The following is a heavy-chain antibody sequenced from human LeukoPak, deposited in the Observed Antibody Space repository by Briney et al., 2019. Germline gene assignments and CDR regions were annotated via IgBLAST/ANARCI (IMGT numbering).Heavy chain of an antibody. CDR3: ARDRSPEGYYDSSHWDYYHGMDV. V-gene: IGHV4-59*01. CDR2: IYYSGST. CDR1: GGSISNYY. J-gene: IGHJ6*02. D-gene: IGHD3-22*01. Sequence: PSETLSLTCTVSGGSISNYYWSWIRQPPGRGLEWIGYIYYSGSTNYNPSLKSRVTISVDTSKNQFSLNLSSVTAADTAMYYCARDRSPEGYYDSSHWDYYHGMDVWGQGTTVTVSS.